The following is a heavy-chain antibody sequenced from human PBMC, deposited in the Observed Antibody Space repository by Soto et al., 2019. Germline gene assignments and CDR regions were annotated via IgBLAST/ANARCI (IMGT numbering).Heavy chain of an antibody. Sequence: SETLSLTCAVYGGSFSGYYWSWIRQPPGKGLEWIGEINHSGSTNYNPSLKSRVTISVDTSKNQFSLKLSSVTAADTAVYYCARGRGQRGAWLDVWGQGTTVTVSS. CDR2: INHSGST. J-gene: IGHJ6*02. CDR3: ARGRGQRGAWLDV. D-gene: IGHD1-26*01. V-gene: IGHV4-34*01. CDR1: GGSFSGYY.